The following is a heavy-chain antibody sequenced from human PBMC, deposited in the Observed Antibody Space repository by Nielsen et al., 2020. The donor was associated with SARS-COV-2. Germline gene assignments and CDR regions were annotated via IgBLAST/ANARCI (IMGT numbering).Heavy chain of an antibody. CDR2: INTGNGNT. D-gene: IGHD2-8*02. CDR3: AREAGRVTLSGTDRYFDF. V-gene: IGHV1-3*04. J-gene: IGHJ4*02. CDR1: GYTFTTNA. Sequence: ASVKVSCKSSGYTFTTNAIQWVREAHGQWLEWMGWINTGNGNTKYSQRSQGRVTFTRDTSASTAHMELASLNSEDTAIYYCAREAGRVTLSGTDRYFDFWVQGTLVTVSS.